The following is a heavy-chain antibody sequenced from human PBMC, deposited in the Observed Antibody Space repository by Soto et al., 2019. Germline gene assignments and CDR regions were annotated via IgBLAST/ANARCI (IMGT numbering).Heavy chain of an antibody. CDR2: INHSGST. Sequence: QVQLQQWGAGLLKPSETLSLTCAVYGGSFSGYYWSWIRQPPGKGLEWIGEINHSGSTNYNPSLKSRVTISVDTSKNQFSLKLSSVTAADTAVYYCARVLAISIAARPYNWFDPRGQGTLVTVSS. V-gene: IGHV4-34*01. J-gene: IGHJ5*02. CDR3: ARVLAISIAARPYNWFDP. D-gene: IGHD6-6*01. CDR1: GGSFSGYY.